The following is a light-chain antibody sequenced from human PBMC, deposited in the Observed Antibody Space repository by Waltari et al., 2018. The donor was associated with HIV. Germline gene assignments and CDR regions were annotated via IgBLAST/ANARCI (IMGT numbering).Light chain of an antibody. CDR3: QVCVDNSVI. J-gene: IGLJ2*01. CDR1: SVGSKS. V-gene: IGLV3-21*02. CDR2: DDS. Sequence: SYVLTQPPSVSVAPGQTARITCGGNSVGSKSVHWYQQKSGQAPVLVVYDDSDRPSGIPERFSVSNSGNTATLTISRVEDGDEADYYCQVCVDNSVIFAGGTRLTVL.